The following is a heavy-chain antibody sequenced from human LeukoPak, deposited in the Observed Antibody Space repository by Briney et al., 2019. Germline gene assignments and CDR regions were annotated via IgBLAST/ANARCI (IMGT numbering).Heavy chain of an antibody. D-gene: IGHD2-21*01. CDR2: INPNSGGT. Sequence: GAPVKVSCKASVYTFTDYYMHWVRQAPGQGLEWMGWINPNSGGTNYVQKFQGRVTMTRDTSISTAYMEVSRLRSDDTAVYYCAREAGDNAFDIWGQGTMVTVSS. CDR1: VYTFTDYY. V-gene: IGHV1-2*02. CDR3: AREAGDNAFDI. J-gene: IGHJ3*02.